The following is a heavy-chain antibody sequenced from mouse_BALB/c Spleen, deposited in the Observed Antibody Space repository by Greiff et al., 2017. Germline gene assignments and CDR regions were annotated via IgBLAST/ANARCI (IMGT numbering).Heavy chain of an antibody. CDR2: IYPGSGST. V-gene: IGHV1S22*01. J-gene: IGHJ3*01. CDR1: GYTFTSYW. D-gene: IGHD3-1*01. CDR3: TRAGED. Sequence: LQQPGSELVRPGASVKLSCTASGYTFTSYWMHWVKQRPGQGLEWIGNIYPGSGSTNYDEKFKSKATLTVDTSSSTAYMQLSSLTSEDSAVYYCTRAGEDWGQGTLVTVSA.